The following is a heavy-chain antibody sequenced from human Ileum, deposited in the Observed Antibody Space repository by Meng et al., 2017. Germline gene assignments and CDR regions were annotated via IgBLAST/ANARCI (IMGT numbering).Heavy chain of an antibody. CDR2: IHYSGST. CDR1: GSSFTDYY. CDR3: ARRIRGGSYLG. V-gene: IGHV4-34*01. J-gene: IGHJ4*02. D-gene: IGHD1-26*01. Sequence: QLQLMQWGAGMLKPSETLSLTCNVYGSSFTDYYWNWIRQPPGKGLEWIGEIHYSGSTNYNPSLESRVNISEDTSQTQFSLRLSSVTAADTAVYYCARRIRGGSYLGWGQGTLVTVSS.